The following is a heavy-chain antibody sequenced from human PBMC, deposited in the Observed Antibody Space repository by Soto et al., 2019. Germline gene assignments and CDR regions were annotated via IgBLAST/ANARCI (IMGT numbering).Heavy chain of an antibody. CDR1: GSIFENFG. CDR3: VREVSDWSSHGSFDF. V-gene: IGHV3-23*01. D-gene: IGHD2-21*02. Sequence: PGGSLRLSCAASGSIFENFGMSWVRQAPGKGLEWISSISGSGFKKYYADSVKGRFTISRDNSKSTVYLELNNLRAEDTAIYYCVREVSDWSSHGSFDFWGRGTMVTVSS. J-gene: IGHJ3*01. CDR2: ISGSGFKK.